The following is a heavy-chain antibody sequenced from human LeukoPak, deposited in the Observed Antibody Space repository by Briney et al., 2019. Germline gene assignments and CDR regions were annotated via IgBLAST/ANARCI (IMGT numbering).Heavy chain of an antibody. Sequence: PGGSLTLSCAASGFTFSDYYMSWIRQAPGKGLEWLSYISGSSAYTNYADSVKGRFTISRDNAKNSLYLQMNSLRAEDTAVYYRARISGSGSYYGPFDYWGQGTLVTVSS. D-gene: IGHD3-10*01. CDR1: GFTFSDYY. J-gene: IGHJ4*02. CDR3: ARISGSGSYYGPFDY. V-gene: IGHV3-11*03. CDR2: ISGSSAYT.